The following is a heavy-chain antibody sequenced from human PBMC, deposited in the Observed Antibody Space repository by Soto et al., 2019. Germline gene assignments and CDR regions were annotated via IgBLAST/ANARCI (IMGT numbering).Heavy chain of an antibody. CDR1: GGSISSGGYY. CDR3: ARKYSILTGYPVGYWFDP. J-gene: IGHJ5*02. V-gene: IGHV4-31*03. Sequence: QVQLQESGPGLVKPSQTLSLTCTVSGGSISSGGYYWSWIRQHPGKGLEWIGYIYYSGSTYYNPSLNSRVTISVDTAKNQFSLKLSSVTAADTAVYYCARKYSILTGYPVGYWFDPWGQGTLVTVSS. D-gene: IGHD3-9*01. CDR2: IYYSGST.